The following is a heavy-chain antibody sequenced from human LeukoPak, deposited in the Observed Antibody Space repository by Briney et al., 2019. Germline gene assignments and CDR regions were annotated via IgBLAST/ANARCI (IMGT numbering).Heavy chain of an antibody. CDR3: ASWDYGGSCY. Sequence: SCKASGYTFTSYAMHWVRQAPGKGLEWVAVISYDGSNKYYADSVKGRFTISRDNSKNTLYLQMNSLRAEDTAVYYCASWDYGGSCYWGQGTLVTVSS. J-gene: IGHJ4*02. D-gene: IGHD4-17*01. CDR2: ISYDGSNK. V-gene: IGHV3-30-3*01. CDR1: GYTFTSYA.